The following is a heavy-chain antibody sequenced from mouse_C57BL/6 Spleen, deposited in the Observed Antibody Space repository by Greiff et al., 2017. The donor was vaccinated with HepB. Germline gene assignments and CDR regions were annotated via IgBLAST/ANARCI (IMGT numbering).Heavy chain of an antibody. CDR2: ISSGSSTI. V-gene: IGHV5-17*01. Sequence: EVKLMESGGGLVKPGGSLKLSCAASGFTFSDYGMHWVRQAPEKGLEWVAYISSGSSTIYYADTVKGRFTISIDNAKNTLFLQMTSLRSEDTAMYYCARRLLDYWGQGTTLTVSS. CDR3: ARRLLDY. CDR1: GFTFSDYG. J-gene: IGHJ2*01. D-gene: IGHD2-13*01.